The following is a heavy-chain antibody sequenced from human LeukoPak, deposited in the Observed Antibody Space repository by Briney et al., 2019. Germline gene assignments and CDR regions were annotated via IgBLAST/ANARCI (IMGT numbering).Heavy chain of an antibody. CDR2: INPNGGDT. CDR1: GYSFTGYF. V-gene: IGHV1-2*02. J-gene: IGHJ3*02. Sequence: ASVKVSCKASGYSFTGYFIHWVRQAPGQGPEWMGWINPNGGDTNYAQNFQGRVILTRDTSISKVYMDLSMLSSDDTAFYYCARELPPDRSGYSRDALDIWGQGTMVTVSS. D-gene: IGHD3-22*01. CDR3: ARELPPDRSGYSRDALDI.